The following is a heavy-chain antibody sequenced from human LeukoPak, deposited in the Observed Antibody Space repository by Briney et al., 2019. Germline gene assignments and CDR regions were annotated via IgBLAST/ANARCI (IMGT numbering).Heavy chain of an antibody. J-gene: IGHJ4*02. CDR2: ISAYNGNT. Sequence: ASVKVSCKASGYTFTSYGISWVRQAPGQGLEWMGWISAYNGNTRYAQKVQGRLTMTTDTSTSTAYLDLRSLRSDDTAVYYCAREGTYSGSYWDDYWGQGTLVIVSS. CDR1: GYTFTSYG. V-gene: IGHV1-18*01. D-gene: IGHD1-26*01. CDR3: AREGTYSGSYWDDY.